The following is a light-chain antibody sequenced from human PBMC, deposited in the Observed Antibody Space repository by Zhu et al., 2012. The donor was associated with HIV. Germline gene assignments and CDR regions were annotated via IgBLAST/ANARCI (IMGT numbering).Light chain of an antibody. V-gene: IGKV1-9*01. CDR2: RAS. CDR1: QGISNH. CDR3: QHRSDYLYT. Sequence: DIQLTQSPSFLSASVGDRVTITCRASQGISNHLAWYHQKPGKAPKLLIYRASILESGVPSRFTGSGSGTEFTLTISSLQPDDSATYYCQHRSDYLYTFGQGTKLEIK. J-gene: IGKJ2*01.